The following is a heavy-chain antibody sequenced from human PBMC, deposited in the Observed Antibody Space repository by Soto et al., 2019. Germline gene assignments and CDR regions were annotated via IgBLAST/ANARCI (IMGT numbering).Heavy chain of an antibody. J-gene: IGHJ4*02. CDR1: GGSIYTGGFY. Sequence: QVQLQESGPGLVKPSQTLSLTCTVSGGSIYTGGFYWSWIRQLPGKGLEWLGYIYYTVCTPYTPSLKSRLTISTDTSDNQFSLRMTSVTAADTAVYYCATSLVTSRTRVDYWGQGNLVTVSS. CDR2: IYYTVCT. V-gene: IGHV4-31*03. D-gene: IGHD1-26*01. CDR3: ATSLVTSRTRVDY.